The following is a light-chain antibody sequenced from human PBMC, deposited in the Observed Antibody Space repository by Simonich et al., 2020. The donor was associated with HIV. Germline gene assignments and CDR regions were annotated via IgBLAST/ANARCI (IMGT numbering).Light chain of an antibody. CDR1: QSVSSN. CDR2: GAS. J-gene: IGKJ3*01. CDR3: QQYGSSPHIT. Sequence: EIVMTQSPATLSVSPGERATLSCRASQSVSSNLAWYQQKPGQAPRLLIYGASTRATGIPARFSGSGSGTEFTLTISSMQSEDFAVYYCQQYGSSPHITFGPGTKVDIK. V-gene: IGKV3-15*01.